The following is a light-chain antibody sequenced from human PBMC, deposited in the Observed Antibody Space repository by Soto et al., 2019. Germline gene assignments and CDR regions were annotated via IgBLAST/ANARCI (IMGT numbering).Light chain of an antibody. J-gene: IGLJ2*01. V-gene: IGLV8-61*01. CDR3: VLYMRSGISV. Sequence: QTVVTQEPSFSVSPGGTVTLTCGLSSDSVSACHFPSWYQQTPGQAPRTLIYNTNTRPSGVPDRFSGSILGNRAALTITGAQADDESDYYCVLYMRSGISVFGGGTKVTVL. CDR1: SDSVSACHF. CDR2: NTN.